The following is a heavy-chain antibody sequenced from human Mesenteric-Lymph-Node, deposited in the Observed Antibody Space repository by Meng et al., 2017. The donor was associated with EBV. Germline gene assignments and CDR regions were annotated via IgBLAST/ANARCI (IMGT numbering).Heavy chain of an antibody. D-gene: IGHD6-19*01. J-gene: IGHJ4*02. Sequence: VQLVQAAARVQKPGASVKVSCKASGYTFTDFGISWVRQAPGQGLEWMGWISVYNGNTNYAQKFQGRVTMTTDTSTNAAYMELRSLRYDDTAVYYCAREGVSSGWEKVDYWGQGTLVTVSS. CDR1: GYTFTDFG. CDR3: AREGVSSGWEKVDY. CDR2: ISVYNGNT. V-gene: IGHV1-18*01.